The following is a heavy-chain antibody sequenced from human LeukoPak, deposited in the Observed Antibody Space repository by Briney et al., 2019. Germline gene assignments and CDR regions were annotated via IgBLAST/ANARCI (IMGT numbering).Heavy chain of an antibody. Sequence: SETLFLTCTVSGGSISSSSYYWGWIRQPPGKGLEWIGSIYYSGSTYYNPSLKSRVTISVDTSKNQFSLKLSSVTAADTAVYYCARQWLVRGSAFDIWGQGTMVTVSS. D-gene: IGHD6-19*01. J-gene: IGHJ3*02. V-gene: IGHV4-39*01. CDR3: ARQWLVRGSAFDI. CDR2: IYYSGST. CDR1: GGSISSSSYY.